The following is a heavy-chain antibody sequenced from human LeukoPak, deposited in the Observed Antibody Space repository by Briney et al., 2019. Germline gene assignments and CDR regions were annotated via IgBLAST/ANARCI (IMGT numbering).Heavy chain of an antibody. Sequence: SETLSLTCTVSGGSISVGNCWSWVRQPPGKGLEWIGEIYHSGSTNYNPSLKSRVTISIAKSKNQFSLKLSSVTAADTAVYYCARLQRVTMNAFDIWGQGTMVTVSS. J-gene: IGHJ3*02. CDR2: IYHSGST. CDR1: GGSISVGNC. CDR3: ARLQRVTMNAFDI. D-gene: IGHD3-22*01. V-gene: IGHV4-4*02.